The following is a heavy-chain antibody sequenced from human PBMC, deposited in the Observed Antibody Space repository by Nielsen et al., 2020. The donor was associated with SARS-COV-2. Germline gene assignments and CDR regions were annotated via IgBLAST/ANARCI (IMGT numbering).Heavy chain of an antibody. CDR1: GFTFSSYG. CDR3: VRDLRGREFDY. Sequence: GGSLRLSCAASGFTFSSYGMHWVRQAPGKGLEWVAVISYDGSNKYYADSVKGRFTISRDNSKNTLFLQMNSLRAEDTAVYYCVRDLRGREFDYWGQGTPVIVSP. CDR2: ISYDGSNK. V-gene: IGHV3-30*03. J-gene: IGHJ4*02. D-gene: IGHD1-26*01.